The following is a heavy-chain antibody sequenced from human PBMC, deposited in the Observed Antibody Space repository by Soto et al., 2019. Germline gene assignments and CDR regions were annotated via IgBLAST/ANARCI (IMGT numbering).Heavy chain of an antibody. CDR2: ISYDGSNK. V-gene: IGHV3-30*18. Sequence: GGSLRPSCAASGFTFSSYGMHWVRQAPGKGLEWVAVISYDGSNKYYADSVKGRFTISRDNSKNTLYLQMNSLRAEDTAVYYCAKDSMIVVVTHPMYFDYWGQGTLVTVSS. CDR3: AKDSMIVVVTHPMYFDY. CDR1: GFTFSSYG. D-gene: IGHD3-22*01. J-gene: IGHJ4*02.